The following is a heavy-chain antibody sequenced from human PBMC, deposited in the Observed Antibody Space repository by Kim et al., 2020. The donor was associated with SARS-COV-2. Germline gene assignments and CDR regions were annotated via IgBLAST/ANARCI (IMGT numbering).Heavy chain of an antibody. CDR3: AGDGSGSYQYFDY. D-gene: IGHD1-26*01. CDR1: GGTFSSYA. Sequence: SVKVSCKASGGTFSSYAISWVRQAPGQGLEWMGRIIPILGIANYAQKFQGRVTITADKSTSTAYMELSSLRSEDTAVYYCAGDGSGSYQYFDYWGQGTLVTVSS. J-gene: IGHJ4*02. CDR2: IIPILGIA. V-gene: IGHV1-69*04.